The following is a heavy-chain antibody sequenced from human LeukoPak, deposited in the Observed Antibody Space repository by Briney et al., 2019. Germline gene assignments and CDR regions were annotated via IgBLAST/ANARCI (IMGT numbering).Heavy chain of an antibody. J-gene: IGHJ4*02. CDR3: ARDTNQYDSSGYSHDY. Sequence: GGSLRLPCAASGFTFSSYSMNWVRQAPGKGLEWVSYISSSSSTIYYADSVKGRFTISRDNAKNSLYLQMNSLRAEDTAVYYCARDTNQYDSSGYSHDYWGQGTLVTVSS. V-gene: IGHV3-48*01. CDR1: GFTFSSYS. D-gene: IGHD3-22*01. CDR2: ISSSSSTI.